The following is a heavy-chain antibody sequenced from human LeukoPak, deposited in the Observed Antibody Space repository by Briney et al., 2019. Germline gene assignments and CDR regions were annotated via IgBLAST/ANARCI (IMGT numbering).Heavy chain of an antibody. CDR2: INHSGST. CDR1: GGSFSGYY. V-gene: IGHV4-34*01. CDR3: ARVPALLAARRFYYFDY. J-gene: IGHJ4*02. D-gene: IGHD6-6*01. Sequence: SETLSLTCAVYGGSFSGYYWSWIRQPPGKGLEWIGKINHSGSTNYNPSLKSRVTISVDTSKNQFSLKLSSVTAADTAVYYCARVPALLAARRFYYFDYWGQGTLVTVSS.